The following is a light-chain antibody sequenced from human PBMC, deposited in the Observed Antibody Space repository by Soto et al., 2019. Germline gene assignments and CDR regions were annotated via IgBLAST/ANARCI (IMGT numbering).Light chain of an antibody. CDR3: QQYETFSGT. CDR2: DAS. V-gene: IGKV1-5*01. J-gene: IGKJ1*01. Sequence: DIQMTQSPATLSASVGDRVTISCRASQSVRSCLAWYQQKPGTAPKLLIYDASALPRGVPSRFSGSGSGTKFTLTIASLQPDDFATYYCQQYETFSGTFGPGTKVDI. CDR1: QSVRSC.